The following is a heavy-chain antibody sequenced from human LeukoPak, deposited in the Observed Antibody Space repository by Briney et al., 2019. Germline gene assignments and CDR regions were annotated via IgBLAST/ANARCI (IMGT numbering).Heavy chain of an antibody. D-gene: IGHD3-10*01. V-gene: IGHV3-30*02. CDR1: GFTFSSYG. Sequence: PGGSLRLSCAASGFTFSSYGMHWVRQAPGKGLEWVAFIRYDGSNKYYADSVKGRFTISRDNSKNMYLQMNSLRAEDTAVYYCARTPGGSGNLFDYWGQGTLVTVSS. J-gene: IGHJ4*02. CDR3: ARTPGGSGNLFDY. CDR2: IRYDGSNK.